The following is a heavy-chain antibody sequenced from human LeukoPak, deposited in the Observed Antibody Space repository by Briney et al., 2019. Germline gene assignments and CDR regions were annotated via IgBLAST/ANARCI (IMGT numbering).Heavy chain of an antibody. CDR3: ARLAYYYDSSGYNQYNWFDP. CDR2: IYPGDSDT. J-gene: IGHJ5*02. CDR1: GYSFTSYW. D-gene: IGHD3-22*01. V-gene: IGHV5-51*01. Sequence: GESLKISCKGSGYSFTSYWIGWVRQMPGKGLEWMGIIYPGDSDTRYSPSLQGQVTISADKSISTAYLQWSSLKASDTAMYYCARLAYYYDSSGYNQYNWFDPWGQGTLVTVSS.